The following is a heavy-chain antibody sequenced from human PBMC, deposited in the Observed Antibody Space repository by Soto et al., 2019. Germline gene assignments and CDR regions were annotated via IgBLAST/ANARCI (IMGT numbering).Heavy chain of an antibody. CDR3: ARDTNRVVPAATHYYYYGMDV. CDR2: ISSSSSYT. D-gene: IGHD2-2*01. V-gene: IGHV3-11*06. CDR1: GFTFSDYY. J-gene: IGHJ6*02. Sequence: GGSLRRSCAASGFTFSDYYMSWMRHAPGKGLEWVSYISSSSSYTNYADSVKGRFTISRDNAKNSLYLQMNSLRAEDTAVYYCARDTNRVVPAATHYYYYGMDVWGQGTTVTVSS.